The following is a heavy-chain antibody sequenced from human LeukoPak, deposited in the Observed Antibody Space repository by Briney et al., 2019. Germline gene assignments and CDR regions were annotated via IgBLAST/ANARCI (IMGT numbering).Heavy chain of an antibody. J-gene: IGHJ4*02. V-gene: IGHV5-10-1*01. D-gene: IGHD5-18*01. CDR1: GYSFTSYW. CDR2: IDPSDSYT. Sequence: GESLKISCKGSGYSFTSYWISWVRQMPGKGLEWMGRIDPSDSYTNYGPSFQGHVTISADKSISTAYLQWSSLKASDTAMYYCARHIRGYSYRFDYWGQGTLVTVSS. CDR3: ARHIRGYSYRFDY.